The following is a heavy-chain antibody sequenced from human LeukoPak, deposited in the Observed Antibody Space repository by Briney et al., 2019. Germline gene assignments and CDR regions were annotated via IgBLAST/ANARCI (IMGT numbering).Heavy chain of an antibody. CDR1: GGSISSSSYY. J-gene: IGHJ4*02. V-gene: IGHV4-39*02. CDR3: ARETLSSIAARPVDY. Sequence: SETLSLTCSVSGGSISSSSYYWGWIRQPPGKGLEWIGSIYYSGSTYYNPSLKSRVTISVDTSKNQFSLKLSSVTAADTAVYYCARETLSSIAARPVDYWGQGTLVTVSS. CDR2: IYYSGST. D-gene: IGHD6-6*01.